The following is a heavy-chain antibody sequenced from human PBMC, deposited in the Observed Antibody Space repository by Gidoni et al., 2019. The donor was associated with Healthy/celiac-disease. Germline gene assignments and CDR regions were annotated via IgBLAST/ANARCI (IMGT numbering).Heavy chain of an antibody. Sequence: QVQLVQSGAEVKKPGASVTVSCKASGYTFTSYYMHWVRQAPGQELEWMGIIHPSGGSTSYAQKFQGRVTMTRDTSTSTVYMELSSLRSEDTAVYYCARDQGHYDYVWGSYHQDPDAFDIWGQGTMVTVSS. J-gene: IGHJ3*02. CDR1: GYTFTSYY. D-gene: IGHD3-16*02. CDR2: IHPSGGST. CDR3: ARDQGHYDYVWGSYHQDPDAFDI. V-gene: IGHV1-46*01.